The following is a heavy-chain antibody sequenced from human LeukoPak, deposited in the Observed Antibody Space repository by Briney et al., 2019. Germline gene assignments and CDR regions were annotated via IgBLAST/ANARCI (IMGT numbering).Heavy chain of an antibody. D-gene: IGHD3-22*01. CDR2: IYSGGNT. V-gene: IGHV3-53*01. CDR3: ARLSDTSGYYQHFDY. Sequence: GGSLRLSCAASGFAVSSSYMSWVRQAPGKGLEWVSVIYSGGNTYYADSVKGRFTISRDNSKNTLYLQMNSLRAEDTAVYYCARLSDTSGYYQHFDYWGQGTLVTVSS. J-gene: IGHJ4*02. CDR1: GFAVSSSY.